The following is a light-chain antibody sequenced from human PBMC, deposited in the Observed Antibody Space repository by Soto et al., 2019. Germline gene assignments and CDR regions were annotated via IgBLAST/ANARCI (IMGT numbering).Light chain of an antibody. V-gene: IGKV3-20*01. CDR1: QSVSSNF. J-gene: IGKJ2*01. CDR3: QQYGSSLYT. Sequence: EIVLTQSPGTLSLSPGERATLSCRASQSVSSNFLAWYSQKPGQAPRLLIYGASSRATGIPDRFSGSGSGTDFTRTISRLEPEDFSVYYCQQYGSSLYTFGPGTKLEIK. CDR2: GAS.